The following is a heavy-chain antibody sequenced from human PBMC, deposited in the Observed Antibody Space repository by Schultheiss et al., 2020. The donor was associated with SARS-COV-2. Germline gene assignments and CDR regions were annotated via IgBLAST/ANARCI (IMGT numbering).Heavy chain of an antibody. V-gene: IGHV3-30*03. CDR3: ARNSLRYFDWLLSLLDY. D-gene: IGHD3-9*01. J-gene: IGHJ4*02. CDR2: ISYDGSNK. Sequence: GESLKISCAASGFPFSSYAMSWVRQAPGKGLEWVAVISYDGSNKYYADSVKGRFTISRDNSKNTLYLQMNSLRAEDTAVYYCARNSLRYFDWLLSLLDYWGQGTLVTVSS. CDR1: GFPFSSYA.